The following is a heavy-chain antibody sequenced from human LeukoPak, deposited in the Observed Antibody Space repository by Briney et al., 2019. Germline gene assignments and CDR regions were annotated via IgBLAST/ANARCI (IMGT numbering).Heavy chain of an antibody. CDR1: GGSFSGYY. V-gene: IGHV4-34*01. Sequence: SETLSLTCAVYGGSFSGYYWSWIRQPPGKGLEWIGEINHSGSTNYNPSLKSRVTISVDTSKNQFSLKLTSVTAADTAVYYCARAANWFDPWGQGTLVTVSS. CDR2: INHSGST. J-gene: IGHJ5*02. CDR3: ARAANWFDP. D-gene: IGHD6-25*01.